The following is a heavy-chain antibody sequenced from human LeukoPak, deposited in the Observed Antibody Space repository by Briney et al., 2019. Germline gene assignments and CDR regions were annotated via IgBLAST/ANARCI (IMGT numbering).Heavy chain of an antibody. CDR2: IGIDSGNT. Sequence: GGSLRLSCTASGLPFIEYSMNWVRQAPGMGLEWISYIGIDSGNTKYADSVRGRFTISADKAKNSLYLQMNSLRVEDTAVYYCARDHNYAFDNWGQGTLVSVAS. D-gene: IGHD1-1*01. CDR1: GLPFIEYS. V-gene: IGHV3-48*01. CDR3: ARDHNYAFDN. J-gene: IGHJ4*02.